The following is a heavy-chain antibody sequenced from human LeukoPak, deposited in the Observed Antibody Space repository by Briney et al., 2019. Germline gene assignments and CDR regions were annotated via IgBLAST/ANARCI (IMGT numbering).Heavy chain of an antibody. D-gene: IGHD5-12*01. CDR1: GFTFSSYA. CDR2: ISYDGSNK. CDR3: ARDSQWLVYSYYFDY. J-gene: IGHJ4*02. V-gene: IGHV3-30*04. Sequence: TGGSLRLSCAASGFTFSSYAMHWVRQAPGKGLEWVAIISYDGSNKDYADSVKGRFTISRDNSKNMLSLQMNSLRAEDTAVYFCARDSQWLVYSYYFDYWGQGTLVTVSS.